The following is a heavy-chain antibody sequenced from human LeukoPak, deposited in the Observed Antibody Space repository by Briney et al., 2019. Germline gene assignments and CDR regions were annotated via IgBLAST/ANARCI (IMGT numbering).Heavy chain of an antibody. Sequence: SETLSLTCTVSGGSISSYYWSWIRQPPGKGLEWIGYIYYRGSTNYNPSLKSRVTISVDTSKNQFSLKLSSVTAADTAVYYCARQYSSSRLFDPWGQGTLVTVSS. V-gene: IGHV4-59*08. D-gene: IGHD6-13*01. CDR2: IYYRGST. J-gene: IGHJ5*02. CDR1: GGSISSYY. CDR3: ARQYSSSRLFDP.